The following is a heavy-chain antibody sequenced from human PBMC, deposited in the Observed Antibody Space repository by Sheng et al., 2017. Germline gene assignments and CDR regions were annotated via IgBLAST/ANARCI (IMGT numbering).Heavy chain of an antibody. V-gene: IGHV3-7*01. Sequence: EVKLVESGGGLVQPGGSLRLSCATSGFIFSNYWMTWVRQAPGKGLEWVATIKQDAGEDYYVDSVKGRFTVARDNVRDSLYLQMDSLRVEDTGLYYCVRDVTATVYRYYFLDVWGQGDHGSPSP. CDR2: IKQDAGED. CDR3: VRDVTATVYRYYFLDV. D-gene: IGHD2-21*02. CDR1: GFIFSNYW. J-gene: IGHJ6*03.